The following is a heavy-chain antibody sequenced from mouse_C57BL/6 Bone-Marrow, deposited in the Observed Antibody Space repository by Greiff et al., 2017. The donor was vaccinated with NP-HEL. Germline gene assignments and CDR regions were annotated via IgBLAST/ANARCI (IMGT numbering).Heavy chain of an antibody. CDR2: ISNLAYSI. CDR1: GFTFSDYG. V-gene: IGHV5-15*01. J-gene: IGHJ4*01. D-gene: IGHD2-3*01. Sequence: EVKVVESGGGLVQPGGSLKLSCAASGFTFSDYGMAWVRQAPRKGPEWVAFISNLAYSIYYADTVTGRFTISRENAKNTLYLEMSSLRSEDTAMYYCARRGLMRNAMDYWGQGTSVTVSS. CDR3: ARRGLMRNAMDY.